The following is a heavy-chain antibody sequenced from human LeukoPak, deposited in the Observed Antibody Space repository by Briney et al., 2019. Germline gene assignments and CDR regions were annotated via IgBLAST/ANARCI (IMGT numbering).Heavy chain of an antibody. CDR3: ARQAETYYDFWSGYNWFDP. CDR2: INPSGGST. V-gene: IGHV1-46*01. J-gene: IGHJ5*02. D-gene: IGHD3-3*01. Sequence: ASVKVSCKASGYTFTSYYMHWVRQAPGQGLEWMGIINPSGGSTSYAQKFQGRVTMTRDTSTSTVYMELSSLRSEDTAVYYCARQAETYYDFWSGYNWFDPWGQGTLVTVSS. CDR1: GYTFTSYY.